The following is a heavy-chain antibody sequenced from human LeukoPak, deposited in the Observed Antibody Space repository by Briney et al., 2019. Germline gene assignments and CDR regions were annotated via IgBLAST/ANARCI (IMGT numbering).Heavy chain of an antibody. CDR3: AKDRGGASYY. CDR1: GFTISTYA. V-gene: IGHV3-23*01. J-gene: IGHJ4*02. CDR2: ITGSGDST. Sequence: GGSLRLSCAASGFTISTYAMRWVRQPPGKGLQWVSTITGSGDSTYYADSVKGRFTISRDNSKNTLYLQMNSLRVEDTAVYYCAKDRGGASYYWGQGTLVTVSS. D-gene: IGHD2-15*01.